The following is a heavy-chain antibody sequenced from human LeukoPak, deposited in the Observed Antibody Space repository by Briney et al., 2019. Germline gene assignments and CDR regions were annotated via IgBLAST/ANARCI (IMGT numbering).Heavy chain of an antibody. CDR3: ARDWGIAAAGTGYYMDV. D-gene: IGHD6-13*01. CDR2: ISRDGSTV. V-gene: IGHV3-48*03. CDR1: GFTFRNYE. J-gene: IGHJ6*03. Sequence: PGGSLRLSCAGSGFTFRNYEMSWVRQAPGKGLEWVSHISRDGSTVYYRDSVKGRFTISRDNAKNSLYLQMNSLRAEDTAVYYCARDWGIAAAGTGYYMDVWGKGTTVTVSS.